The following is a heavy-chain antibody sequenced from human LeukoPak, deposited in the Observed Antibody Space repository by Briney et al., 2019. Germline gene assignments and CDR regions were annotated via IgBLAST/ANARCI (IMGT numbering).Heavy chain of an antibody. J-gene: IGHJ4*02. CDR2: IRYDGSIK. D-gene: IGHD3-10*01. V-gene: IGHV3-30*02. CDR3: AKDVNVGGDYFDY. CDR1: GFTFNNYG. Sequence: PGGSLRLSCAASGFTFNNYGMHWVRLAPGKGLEWVAFIRYDGSIKYYVDSVKGRFTVSRDKSKSTLYLQMNSLRAEDTAVYYCAKDVNVGGDYFDYWGQGTLVTVSS.